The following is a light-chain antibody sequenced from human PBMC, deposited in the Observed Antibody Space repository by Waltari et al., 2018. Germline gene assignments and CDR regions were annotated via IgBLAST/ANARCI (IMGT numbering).Light chain of an antibody. CDR2: AAS. J-gene: IGKJ1*01. Sequence: HMTQSTSSLSASVGDSLPITCRASQDIRYDLGWYQQKPGKAPKLLIYAASSCQSGVPSRFSGSGSGTDFTLTINSLQPEDFATYYCLQDYLYPRTFGQGTKVEI. CDR3: LQDYLYPRT. CDR1: QDIRYD. V-gene: IGKV1-6*01.